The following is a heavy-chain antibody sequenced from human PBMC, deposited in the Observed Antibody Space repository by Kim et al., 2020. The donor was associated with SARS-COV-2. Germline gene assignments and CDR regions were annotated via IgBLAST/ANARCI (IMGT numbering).Heavy chain of an antibody. Sequence: GGSLRLSCAVSGIAVSENYMARVRQAPGKGLQWLSIIYSSGDTYYASSVRGRFTTSRDNSKNTLFLQIDSLGVDDTAVYYCARVMVATDEDYFDLWGQG. CDR1: GIAVSENY. CDR2: IYSSGDT. CDR3: ARVMVATDEDYFDL. D-gene: IGHD2-15*01. V-gene: IGHV3-53*01. J-gene: IGHJ4*02.